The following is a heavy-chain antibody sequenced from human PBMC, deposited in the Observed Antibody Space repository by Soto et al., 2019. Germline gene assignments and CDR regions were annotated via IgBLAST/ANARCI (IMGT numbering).Heavy chain of an antibody. V-gene: IGHV3-23*01. CDR2: ISGSGAST. D-gene: IGHD3-3*01. CDR3: AKAVSDDCWSTYWAYYYYGMDV. CDR1: GFTFSSFA. J-gene: IGHJ6*02. Sequence: GGSLRLSCAVSGFTFSSFAMSWVRHAPGKGLEWVLVISGSGASTYYADSVKGRFTISRDNSKNTLYLQMNSVRAEDSAVYYCAKAVSDDCWSTYWAYYYYGMDVWGPGTTVTVSS.